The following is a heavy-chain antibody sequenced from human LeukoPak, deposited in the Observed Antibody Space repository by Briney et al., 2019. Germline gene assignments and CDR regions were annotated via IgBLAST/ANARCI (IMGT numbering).Heavy chain of an antibody. V-gene: IGHV4-39*07. J-gene: IGHJ4*02. D-gene: IGHD1-14*01. Sequence: SETLSLTCTVSGCSISSNSYYWGWIRQPPGEGLEWLGSISNSGSTYYNPSLQSRVTISVDTSKSQFSLNLSSVTAADTAVYYCARGVRLTSFDYWGQGTLVTVSS. CDR3: ARGVRLTSFDY. CDR1: GCSISSNSYY. CDR2: ISNSGST.